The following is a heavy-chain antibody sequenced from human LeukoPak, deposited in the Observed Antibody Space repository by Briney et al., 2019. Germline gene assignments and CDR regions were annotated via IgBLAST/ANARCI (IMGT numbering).Heavy chain of an antibody. CDR3: ARGLTTDDAFDI. D-gene: IGHD4-17*01. CDR2: IYYSGST. J-gene: IGHJ3*02. V-gene: IGHV4-59*01. CDR1: GGSISDYS. Sequence: PSQTLSLTCTVSGGSISDYSWSWIRQPPGKGLEWIGYIYYSGSTNYNPSLKSRVTISVDTSKNQFSLKLSSVTAADTAVYYCARGLTTDDAFDIWGQGTMVTVSS.